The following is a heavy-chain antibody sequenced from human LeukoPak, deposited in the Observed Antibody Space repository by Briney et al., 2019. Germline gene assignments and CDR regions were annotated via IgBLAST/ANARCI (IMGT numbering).Heavy chain of an antibody. J-gene: IGHJ5*02. CDR2: INHSGST. CDR3: ARGSLFSFVP. D-gene: IGHD2-21*01. Sequence: PSETLSLTCAVYGGSFSGYYWSWIRQPPGKGLEWIGEINHSGSTNYNPSLKSRVTISVDTSKNQFSLKLSSVTAADTAVYYCARGSLFSFVPWGEGTLVTVSS. V-gene: IGHV4-34*01. CDR1: GGSFSGYY.